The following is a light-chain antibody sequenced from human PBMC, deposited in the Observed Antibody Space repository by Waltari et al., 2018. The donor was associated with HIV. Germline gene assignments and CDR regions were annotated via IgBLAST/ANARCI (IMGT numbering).Light chain of an antibody. CDR2: LGS. V-gene: IGKV2-28*01. CDR3: MQGLPVRT. J-gene: IGKJ1*01. CDR1: QSLLHSNGYNY. Sequence: VMTQSPLSLAVTPGEPASLSCRSSQSLLHSNGYNYLDWYLQKPGQSPQLLIYLGSNRASGVPDRFSGSGSGTAFTLNISRVQAEDVGVYYCMQGLPVRTFGQGTKVEIK.